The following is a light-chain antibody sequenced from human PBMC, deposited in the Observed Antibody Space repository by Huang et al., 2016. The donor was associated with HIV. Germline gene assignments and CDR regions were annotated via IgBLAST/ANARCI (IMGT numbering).Light chain of an antibody. CDR1: QRVSSDY. V-gene: IGKV3-20*01. CDR2: AST. J-gene: IGKJ4*01. CDR3: QQYGSSPLT. Sequence: EIVLTQSPGTLTLSPGERATLSCRASQRVSSDYLVWYQQKPGQAPRLLISASTNRDTGIPDRVSGSAYGSDFTLTSDRLEPEDFAMYHCQQYGSSPLTCGGGTKIEIK.